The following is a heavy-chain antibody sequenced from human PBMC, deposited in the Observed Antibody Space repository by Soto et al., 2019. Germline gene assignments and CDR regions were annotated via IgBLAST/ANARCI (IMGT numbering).Heavy chain of an antibody. D-gene: IGHD4-4*01. V-gene: IGHV3-23*01. CDR2: ISGSGGST. J-gene: IGHJ3*02. CDR1: GFTFSSYA. CDR3: EKGGPGSKYVGAFDI. Sequence: GGSLRLSCAASGFTFSSYAMSWVRQAPGKGLEWVSAISGSGGSTYYADSVKGRFTISRDNSKNTLYLQMNSLRAEDTAVYYGEKGGPGSKYVGAFDIWGQGTMVTVSS.